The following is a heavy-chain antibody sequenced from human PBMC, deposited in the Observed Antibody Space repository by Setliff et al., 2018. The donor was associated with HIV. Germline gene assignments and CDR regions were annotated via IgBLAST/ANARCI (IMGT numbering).Heavy chain of an antibody. CDR1: GFTFDNYG. CDR3: TRGYSSNWYVKPLDP. CDR2: ISSNDGNT. V-gene: IGHV1-18*01. D-gene: IGHD6-13*01. J-gene: IGHJ5*02. Sequence: GASVKVSCKGSGFTFDNYGISWVRQAPGHGLEWMGWISSNDGNTNYAQKFQGRFAMTTDTSTTTAYMELRSLRSDDTAVYYCTRGYSSNWYVKPLDPWGQGTPVTVSS.